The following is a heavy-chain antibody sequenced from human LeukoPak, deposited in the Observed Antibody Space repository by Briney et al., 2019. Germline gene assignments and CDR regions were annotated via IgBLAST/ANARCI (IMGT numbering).Heavy chain of an antibody. Sequence: AGGSLRLSCAASGFTFSSYAMSWVRQAPGKGLEWVPAISGSGGSTYYADSVKGRFTISRDNSKNTLYLQMNSLRAEDTAVYYCAKARGLDTAMAWGQGTLVTVSS. V-gene: IGHV3-23*01. CDR1: GFTFSSYA. D-gene: IGHD5-18*01. J-gene: IGHJ5*02. CDR2: ISGSGGST. CDR3: AKARGLDTAMA.